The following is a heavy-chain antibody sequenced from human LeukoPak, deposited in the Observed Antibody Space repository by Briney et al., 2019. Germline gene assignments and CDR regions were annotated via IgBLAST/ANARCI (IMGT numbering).Heavy chain of an antibody. V-gene: IGHV3-48*03. Sequence: PGGSLRLSCAASGFTFSSYEMNWVRQAPGKGLEWVSYISSSGSTIYCADSVKGRFTVSRDNAKNSLYLQMNSLRAEDTAVYYCARSYCSSTSCQDFDYWGQGTLVTVSS. J-gene: IGHJ4*02. CDR2: ISSSGSTI. CDR3: ARSYCSSTSCQDFDY. D-gene: IGHD2-2*01. CDR1: GFTFSSYE.